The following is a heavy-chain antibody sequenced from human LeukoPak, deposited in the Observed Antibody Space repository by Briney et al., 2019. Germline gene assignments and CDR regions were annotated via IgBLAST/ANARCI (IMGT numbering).Heavy chain of an antibody. J-gene: IGHJ4*02. D-gene: IGHD2-8*01. CDR1: GFTFDDYA. CDR3: TKMFTKDNWYGGPDY. Sequence: GRSLRLSCAASGFTFDDYAMHWVRQAPGKGLEWVSVLYTGGIRYYAGFVRGRFTISRDDSKNTLYLQMNNLRAEDTAIYYCTKMFTKDNWYGGPDYWGQGTLVTVSS. CDR2: LYTGGIR. V-gene: IGHV3-23*03.